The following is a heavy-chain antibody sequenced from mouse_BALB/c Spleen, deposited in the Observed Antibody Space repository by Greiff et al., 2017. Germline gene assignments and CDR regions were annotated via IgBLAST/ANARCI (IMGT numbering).Heavy chain of an antibody. CDR1: GYSFTGYN. D-gene: IGHD4-1*01. V-gene: IGHV1S135*01. CDR2: IDPYNGGT. CDR3: ARGGGTYFDY. J-gene: IGHJ2*01. Sequence: QLVESGPELGKPGASVKISCKASGYSFTGYNMYWVKQSHRKSLEWIGYIDPYNGGTSYNQKSKGKATLTVDKSSSTAYMHLNSLTSEDSAIYYCARGGGTYFDYWGQGTTLTVSS.